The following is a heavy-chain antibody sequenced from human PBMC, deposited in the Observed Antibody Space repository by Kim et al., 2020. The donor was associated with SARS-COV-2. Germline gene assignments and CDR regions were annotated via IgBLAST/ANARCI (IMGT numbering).Heavy chain of an antibody. D-gene: IGHD4-17*01. V-gene: IGHV4-59*08. J-gene: IGHJ4*02. CDR2: IYYSGST. CDR3: ARHNGDYVSDY. CDR1: GGSISSYY. Sequence: SETLSLTCTVSGGSISSYYWSWIRQPPGKGLEWIGYIYYSGSTNYNPSLKSRVTISVDTSKNQFSLKLSSVTAADTAVYYCARHNGDYVSDYWGQGTLVTVSS.